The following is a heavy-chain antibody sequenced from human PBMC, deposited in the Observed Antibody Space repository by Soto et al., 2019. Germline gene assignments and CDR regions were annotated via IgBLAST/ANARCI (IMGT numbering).Heavy chain of an antibody. V-gene: IGHV3-30-3*01. J-gene: IGHJ4*02. D-gene: IGHD3-22*01. CDR1: GFTFSSYA. CDR2: ISYDGSNK. Sequence: GGSLRLSCAASGFTFSSYAMHWVRQAPGKGLEWVAVISYDGSNKYYADSVKGRFTISRDNSKNTLYLQMNSLRAEDTAVYYCARGSSGYDDFDYWGQGTLVTVSS. CDR3: ARGSSGYDDFDY.